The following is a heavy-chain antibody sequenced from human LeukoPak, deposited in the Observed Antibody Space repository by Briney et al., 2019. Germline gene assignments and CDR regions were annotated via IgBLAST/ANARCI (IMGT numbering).Heavy chain of an antibody. V-gene: IGHV3-23*01. Sequence: GGSLRLSCAASGFTFSSYSMNWVRQAPGKGLEWVSAISGSGGSTYYADSVKGRFTISRDNSKNTLYLQMNSLRAEDTAVYYCAKDENVDVLLWFGKQPAAFDIWGQGTMVTVSS. D-gene: IGHD3-10*01. CDR2: ISGSGGST. CDR3: AKDENVDVLLWFGKQPAAFDI. CDR1: GFTFSSYS. J-gene: IGHJ3*02.